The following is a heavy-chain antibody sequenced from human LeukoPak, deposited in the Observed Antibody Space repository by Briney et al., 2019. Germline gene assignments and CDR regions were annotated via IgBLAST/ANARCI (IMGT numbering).Heavy chain of an antibody. D-gene: IGHD3-22*01. CDR1: GASFSSGDQY. Sequence: PSETLSLACTVSGASFSSGDQYWNWIRQSPGKGLEWIGSIHPSGTLYNNPSLESRVTISIDTSKNQFSLNLNSVTAADTAVYFCSRGLDSRKLGYWGQGTLVTVSS. CDR2: IHPSGTL. V-gene: IGHV4-31*03. CDR3: SRGLDSRKLGY. J-gene: IGHJ4*02.